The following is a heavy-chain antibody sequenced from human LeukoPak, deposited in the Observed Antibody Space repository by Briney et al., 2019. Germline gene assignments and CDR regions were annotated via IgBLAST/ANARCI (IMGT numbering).Heavy chain of an antibody. CDR3: ARSVKASSSWDY. CDR2: IYSGGST. V-gene: IGHV3-66*01. D-gene: IGHD6-6*01. CDR1: GFTISSNY. Sequence: GGSLRLSCAASGFTISSNYMSWVRQAPGKGLEWVSVIYSGGSTYYADSVKGRFTIYRDNSKNTLYLQMNSLRAEDTAVYYCARSVKASSSWDYWGQGTLVTVSS. J-gene: IGHJ4*02.